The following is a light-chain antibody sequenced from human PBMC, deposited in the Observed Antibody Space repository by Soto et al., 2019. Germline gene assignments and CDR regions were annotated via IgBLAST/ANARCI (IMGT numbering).Light chain of an antibody. V-gene: IGKV3-20*01. Sequence: EIVLTQSPGTLSLSPGARAPLSCRASQSVSSSYLAWYQQKPGQAPRLLIYGASSRATGIPDRFSGSGSGTDFTLKISRVEAEDVGVYYCMQALQSPTFGGGTKVDIK. CDR1: QSVSSSY. CDR3: MQALQSPT. CDR2: GAS. J-gene: IGKJ4*01.